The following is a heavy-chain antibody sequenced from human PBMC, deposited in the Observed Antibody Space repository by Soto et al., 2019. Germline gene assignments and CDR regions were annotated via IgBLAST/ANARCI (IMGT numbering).Heavy chain of an antibody. V-gene: IGHV6-1*01. CDR1: GDSVSSNSAA. CDR3: ARVGIVVVPAARYYGLDV. CDR2: TYYRSKWYN. Sequence: SQTLSLPCAISGDSVSSNSAAWNWIRQSPSRGLEWLGRTYYRSKWYNDYAVSVKSRITINPDTSKNQFSLQLNSVTPEDTAVYYCARVGIVVVPAARYYGLDVWGQGTTVTVSS. D-gene: IGHD2-2*01. J-gene: IGHJ6*02.